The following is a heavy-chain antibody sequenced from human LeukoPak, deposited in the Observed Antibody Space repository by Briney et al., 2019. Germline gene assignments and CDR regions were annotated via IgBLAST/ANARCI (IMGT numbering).Heavy chain of an antibody. CDR3: ARLKDDVTKFDY. D-gene: IGHD2-8*01. J-gene: IGHJ4*02. CDR2: INQDISRI. CDR1: GFSFSRYW. Sequence: GGSLRLSCAGSGFSFSRYWMAWVRQAPGKGLEWVASINQDISRIHYVDSVKGRFTISRDNAKNSLFLQMISLRVEDTAVYFCARLKDDVTKFDYWGQGTLVTVSS. V-gene: IGHV3-7*01.